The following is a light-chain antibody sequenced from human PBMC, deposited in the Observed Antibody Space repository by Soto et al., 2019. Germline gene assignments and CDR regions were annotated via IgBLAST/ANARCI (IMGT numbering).Light chain of an antibody. V-gene: IGLV2-8*01. CDR1: ISDVGGYNY. CDR3: NSYAGSSNV. CDR2: EVN. J-gene: IGLJ1*01. Sequence: QSALTQPPSASGSPGQSFAISCTGTISDVGGYNYVSWYQQHPGKAPKLMIYEVNKRPSGVPDRFSGSKSGNTASLTVSGLQAEDEADYYCNSYAGSSNVFGTGTKVTV.